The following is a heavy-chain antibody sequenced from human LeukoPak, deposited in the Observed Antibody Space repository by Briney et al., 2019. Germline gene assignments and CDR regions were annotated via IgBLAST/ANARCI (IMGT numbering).Heavy chain of an antibody. Sequence: GESLKISCKGSGYRFTNYWIGWVRQMPGKGLEWMGIIYPGDSETRYSPSFQGQVTISADKSISTAYLQWSSLKASDTAMYYCARRGCCSGGSCYSDIWGQGTLVTVSS. J-gene: IGHJ4*02. V-gene: IGHV5-51*01. CDR2: IYPGDSET. CDR3: ARRGCCSGGSCYSDI. CDR1: GYRFTNYW. D-gene: IGHD2-15*01.